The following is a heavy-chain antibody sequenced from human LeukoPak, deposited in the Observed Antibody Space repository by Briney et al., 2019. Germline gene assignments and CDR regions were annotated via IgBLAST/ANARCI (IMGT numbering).Heavy chain of an antibody. V-gene: IGHV1-46*01. CDR2: INPSSGST. Sequence: VASVKVSCKASGYTFTNYYIHWVRQAPGQRLEWMAIINPSSGSTSYAQKFQGRVTMTRDTSTSTVYMELSSLRSEDTAMYYCARIEGLDYDFWSGYRFDYWGQGTLVTVSS. D-gene: IGHD3-3*01. J-gene: IGHJ4*02. CDR3: ARIEGLDYDFWSGYRFDY. CDR1: GYTFTNYY.